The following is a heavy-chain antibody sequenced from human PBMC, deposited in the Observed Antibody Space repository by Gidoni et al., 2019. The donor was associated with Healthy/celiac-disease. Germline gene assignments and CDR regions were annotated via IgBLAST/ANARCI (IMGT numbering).Heavy chain of an antibody. Sequence: QVQLQESGPGLVKPSQTLSLTCTVSGGPIRSGCYYWSWIRQHPGKGLEWIGYIYYSGSTYYNPSLKSRVTISVDTSKNQFSLKLSSVTAADTAVYYCARDLADDSSGYYLGYWGQGTLVTVSS. CDR2: IYYSGST. CDR3: ARDLADDSSGYYLGY. V-gene: IGHV4-31*03. CDR1: GGPIRSGCYY. J-gene: IGHJ4*02. D-gene: IGHD3-22*01.